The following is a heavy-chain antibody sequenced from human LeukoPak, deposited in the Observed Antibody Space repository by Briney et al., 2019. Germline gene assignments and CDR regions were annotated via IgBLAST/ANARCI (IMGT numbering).Heavy chain of an antibody. J-gene: IGHJ4*02. CDR2: INTDGSTI. D-gene: IGHD2-15*01. V-gene: IGHV3-74*01. CDR3: AKGPEAYCSGGSCYYFGY. Sequence: GGSLRLSCAASGFTFSDYWLHWVRQAPGKGLVWVSRINTDGSTINYAGSVKGRFTISRDNSKNTLYLQMNSLRAEDTAVYYCAKGPEAYCSGGSCYYFGYWGQGTLVTVSS. CDR1: GFTFSDYW.